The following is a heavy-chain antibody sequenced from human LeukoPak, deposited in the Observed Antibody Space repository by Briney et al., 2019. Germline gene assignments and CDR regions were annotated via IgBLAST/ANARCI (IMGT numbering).Heavy chain of an antibody. Sequence: GGSLRLSCAASGFTFSSYSMNWVRQAPGKGLEWVSSISSSSSYIYYADSVKGRFTISRDNAKNSLYLQTNSLRAEDTAVYYCARDLGVAVAGTGLFPWGQGTLVTVSS. V-gene: IGHV3-21*01. J-gene: IGHJ5*02. CDR2: ISSSSSYI. CDR1: GFTFSSYS. CDR3: ARDLGVAVAGTGLFP. D-gene: IGHD6-19*01.